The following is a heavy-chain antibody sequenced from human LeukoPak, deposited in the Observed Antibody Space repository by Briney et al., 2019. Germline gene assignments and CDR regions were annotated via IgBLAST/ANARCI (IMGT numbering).Heavy chain of an antibody. CDR3: ARELDYYDSSGADDAFDI. D-gene: IGHD3-22*01. CDR1: GFTFSSYS. J-gene: IGHJ3*02. Sequence: GGSLRLSCAASGFTFSSYSMNWVRQAPGKGLERVSYISSSSSTIYYADSVKGRFTISRDNAKNSLYLQMNSLRAEDTAVYYCARELDYYDSSGADDAFDIWGQGTMVTVSS. V-gene: IGHV3-48*01. CDR2: ISSSSSTI.